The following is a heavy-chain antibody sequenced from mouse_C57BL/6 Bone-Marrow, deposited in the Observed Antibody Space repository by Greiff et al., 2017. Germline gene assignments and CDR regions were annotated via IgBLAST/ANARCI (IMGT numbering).Heavy chain of an antibody. CDR1: GFTFSDYY. J-gene: IGHJ1*03. D-gene: IGHD1-1*01. CDR2: ITYDGSST. CDR3: ARDITLYGSSYWYFDV. Sequence: EVKLMESEGGLVQPGSSMKLSCTASGFTFSDYYMAWVRQVPEKGLEWVANITYDGSSTYYLDSLKSRFIISRANAKNILSLQMSSLKSEDTATYYCARDITLYGSSYWYFDVWGTGTTVTVSS. V-gene: IGHV5-16*01.